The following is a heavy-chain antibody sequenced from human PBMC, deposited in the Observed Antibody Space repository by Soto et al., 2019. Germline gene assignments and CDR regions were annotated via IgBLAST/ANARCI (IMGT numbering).Heavy chain of an antibody. J-gene: IGHJ4*02. CDR1: GFTFNSYT. Sequence: GGSLRLSCAASGFTFNSYTMNWVRQAPGKGLEWVSSITSSSSHIFYADSVKGRFTISRDNTRNSLFLQMNSLGADDTAVYYCARVAGEYRDSWGQGTLVTSPQ. CDR3: ARVAGEYRDS. D-gene: IGHD2-21*01. CDR2: ITSSSSHI. V-gene: IGHV3-21*01.